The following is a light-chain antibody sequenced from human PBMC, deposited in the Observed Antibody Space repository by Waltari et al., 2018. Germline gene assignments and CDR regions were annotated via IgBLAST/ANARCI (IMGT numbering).Light chain of an antibody. Sequence: DIVMTQSPDSLAVSLGERATINCKSSQSVLYSSNNKNYLAWYQQKPGQPPKLLIYWASTRESGVPDRFSGSGSGTDFTLPISSLQAEDVAVYYCQQYYSTPPAFGGGTKVGIK. CDR3: QQYYSTPPA. V-gene: IGKV4-1*01. J-gene: IGKJ4*01. CDR1: QSVLYSSNNKNY. CDR2: WAS.